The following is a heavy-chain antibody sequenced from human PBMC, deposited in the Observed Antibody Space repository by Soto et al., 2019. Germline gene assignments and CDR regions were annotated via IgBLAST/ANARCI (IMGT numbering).Heavy chain of an antibody. CDR1: GYTFTNYG. CDR3: ARGVGSGSYYNQYNWFYP. V-gene: IGHV1-18*01. CDR2: ISAYNGNT. D-gene: IGHD3-10*01. Sequence: ASVKVSCKASGYTFTNYGVSWVRQAPGQGLEWMGWISAYNGNTKYAQKLQGRVTMTTDTSTSTAYMELRSLRSDDTAVYYCARGVGSGSYYNQYNWFYPWGQGTLVTVSS. J-gene: IGHJ5*02.